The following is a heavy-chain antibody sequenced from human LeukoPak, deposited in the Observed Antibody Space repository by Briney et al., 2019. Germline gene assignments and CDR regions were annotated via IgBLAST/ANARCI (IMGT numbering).Heavy chain of an antibody. CDR2: MNPNSGNT. D-gene: IGHD5-12*01. J-gene: IGHJ6*02. Sequence: ASVKVSCKASGYTFTSYDINWVRQATGQGLEWMGWMNPNSGNTGYAQKFQGRVTMTRNTSISTAYMELSSLRSEDTAVYYCARTHIVATIMESGYGMDVWGQGTTVTVSS. CDR1: GYTFTSYD. V-gene: IGHV1-8*01. CDR3: ARTHIVATIMESGYGMDV.